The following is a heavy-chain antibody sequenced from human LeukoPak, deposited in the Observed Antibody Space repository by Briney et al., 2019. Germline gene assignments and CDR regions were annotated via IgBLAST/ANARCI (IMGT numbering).Heavy chain of an antibody. V-gene: IGHV1-46*01. CDR1: GYIFTSYY. Sequence: GASVQVSCKASGYIFTSYYIHWVRQAPGQGLEWMGVINPSDGSTNYAQKFQGRVTMTRDTSTSTVYMELSSLGSEDTAVYFCARGFYGRLVDYWGQGTLVTVSS. J-gene: IGHJ4*02. D-gene: IGHD2/OR15-2a*01. CDR2: INPSDGST. CDR3: ARGFYGRLVDY.